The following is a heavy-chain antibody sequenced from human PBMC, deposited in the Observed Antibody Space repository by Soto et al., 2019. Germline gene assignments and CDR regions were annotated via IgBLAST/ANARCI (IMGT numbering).Heavy chain of an antibody. CDR2: IIPIFGTA. J-gene: IGHJ6*02. V-gene: IGHV1-69*13. CDR3: ARDLAPVAATNGMDV. CDR1: GGTFSSYA. D-gene: IGHD2-15*01. Sequence: GASVKVSCKASGGTFSSYAISWVRQAPGQGLEWMGGIIPIFGTANYAQKFQGRVTITADESTSTAYMELSSLRSEDTAVYYCARDLAPVAATNGMDVWGQGTTVTVSS.